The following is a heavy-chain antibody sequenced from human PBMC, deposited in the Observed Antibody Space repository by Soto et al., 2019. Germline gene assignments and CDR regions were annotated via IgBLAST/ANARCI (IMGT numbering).Heavy chain of an antibody. CDR2: VDHSGVT. CDR3: ARGGGCRASTCFGY. J-gene: IGHJ4*02. D-gene: IGHD6-13*01. Sequence: QVKLQQWGAGLLEPSETLSLSCAVYGGSFSLYNWTWIRQPPGKGLEWIGEVDHSGVTNYNPSLKSRVNMSVDKSKNQFSLELASMTAADTAVYYCARGGGCRASTCFGYWGQGTLVTVSS. V-gene: IGHV4-34*01. CDR1: GGSFSLYN.